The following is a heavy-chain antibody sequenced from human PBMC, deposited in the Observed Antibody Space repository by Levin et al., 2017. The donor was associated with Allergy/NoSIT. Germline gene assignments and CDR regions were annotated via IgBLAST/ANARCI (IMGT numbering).Heavy chain of an antibody. Sequence: GGSLRLSCAASGFTFSSYWMHWVRQAPGKGLVWVSRINSDGSSTSYADSVKGRFTISRDNAKNTLYLQMNSLRAEDTAVYYCARAGAVAGTGGYYWGQGTLVTVSS. V-gene: IGHV3-74*01. CDR2: INSDGSST. J-gene: IGHJ4*02. D-gene: IGHD6-19*01. CDR3: ARAGAVAGTGGYY. CDR1: GFTFSSYW.